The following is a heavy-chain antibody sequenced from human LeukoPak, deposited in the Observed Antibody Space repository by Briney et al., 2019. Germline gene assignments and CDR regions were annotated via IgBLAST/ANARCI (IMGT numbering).Heavy chain of an antibody. J-gene: IGHJ3*02. CDR2: IYYSGST. CDR3: ARVSQTTLYYDFWSGYYPNNAFDI. V-gene: IGHV4-39*07. CDR1: GGSLSSSSYY. Sequence: PSETLSLTCTVSGGSLSSSSYYWGWIRQPPGKGLEWIGSIYYSGSTYYNPSLRSRVTISVDTSKNQFSLKLSSVTAADTAVYYCARVSQTTLYYDFWSGYYPNNAFDIWGQGTMVTVSS. D-gene: IGHD3-3*01.